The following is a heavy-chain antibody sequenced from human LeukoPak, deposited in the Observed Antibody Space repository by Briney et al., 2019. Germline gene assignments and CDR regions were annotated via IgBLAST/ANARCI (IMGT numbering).Heavy chain of an antibody. CDR2: INHSGST. V-gene: IGHV4-34*01. CDR1: GGSFSGYY. Sequence: SETLSLTCAVYGGSFSGYYWSWIRQPPGKGLEWIGEINHSGSTNYNPSLKSRVTISVDTSKNQFSLKLSSVTAADTAVYYCARGGGSIAAAGNPPFGYWGQGTLVTVSS. J-gene: IGHJ4*02. CDR3: ARGGGSIAAAGNPPFGY. D-gene: IGHD6-13*01.